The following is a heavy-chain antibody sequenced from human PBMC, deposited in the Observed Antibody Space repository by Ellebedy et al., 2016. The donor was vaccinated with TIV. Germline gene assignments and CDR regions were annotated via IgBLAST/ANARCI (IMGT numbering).Heavy chain of an antibody. J-gene: IGHJ5*02. D-gene: IGHD3-3*01. V-gene: IGHV4-39*01. CDR2: IYYSGDT. Sequence: SETLSLTXTVSGDSITSSSDYWGWIRQPPGKGLEWIGTIYYSGDTYYNPSLKSRVTISVDTSRNQFSLKLTSVTAADTAVFYCARQRGDFWSGHTWFDPWGQGTLVTVSS. CDR3: ARQRGDFWSGHTWFDP. CDR1: GDSITSSSDY.